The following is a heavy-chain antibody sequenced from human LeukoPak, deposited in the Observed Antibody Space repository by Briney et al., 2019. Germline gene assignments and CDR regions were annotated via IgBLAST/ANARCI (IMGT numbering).Heavy chain of an antibody. CDR1: GGSFSGYY. D-gene: IGHD2-15*01. V-gene: IGHV4-34*01. CDR2: INHSGST. J-gene: IGHJ6*02. CDR3: ARRSLGYYAVMDV. Sequence: PSETLSLTCAVYGGSFSGYYWSWIRQPPGKGLEWIGEINHSGSTNYNPSLKSRVTISVDTSKNQFSLKLSSVTAADTAVYYCARRSLGYYAVMDVWGQGTTVTVSS.